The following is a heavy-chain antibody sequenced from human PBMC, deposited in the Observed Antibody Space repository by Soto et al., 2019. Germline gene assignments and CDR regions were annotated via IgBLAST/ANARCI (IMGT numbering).Heavy chain of an antibody. Sequence: QVQLVQSGAEVKKPGASVKVSCKASGYTFTSYYMHWVRQAPGQGLEWMGIINPSGGSTSYAQKFQGSVTMTRDTSTSTVYMELSSLRSEDTAVYYCAYSSRWHQYSDYGGQGTRVTVS. CDR1: GYTFTSYY. D-gene: IGHD6-13*01. CDR3: AYSSRWHQYSDY. V-gene: IGHV1-46*01. CDR2: INPSGGST. J-gene: IGHJ4*02.